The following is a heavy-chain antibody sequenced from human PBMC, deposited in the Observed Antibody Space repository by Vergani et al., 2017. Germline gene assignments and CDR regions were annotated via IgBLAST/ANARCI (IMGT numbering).Heavy chain of an antibody. CDR2: IYSGGST. J-gene: IGHJ6*03. D-gene: IGHD2-2*01. CDR3: ARDRRYCGSTSCFYYYYYKDV. V-gene: IGHV3-53*01. Sequence: EVQLLQSGGGVIQPGGSVRLSCAAPGFTVSSNYMSWVRQAPGKGLEWGSVIYSGGSTYYADSVKGRFTISRDNSKNTQYLQMNSLRAEDTAVYYCARDRRYCGSTSCFYYYYYKDVWGKGTTVTVSS. CDR1: GFTVSSNY.